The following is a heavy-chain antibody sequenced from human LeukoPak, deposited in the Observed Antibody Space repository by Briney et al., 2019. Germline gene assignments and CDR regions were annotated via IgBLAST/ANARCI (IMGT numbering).Heavy chain of an antibody. CDR1: GYTFTGYY. J-gene: IGHJ4*02. D-gene: IGHD6-19*01. V-gene: IGHV1-2*02. CDR2: INPNSGGT. Sequence: GASVKVSCKASGYTFTGYYMHWVRQAPGQGLEWMGWINPNSGGTNYAQKFQGRVTMTRDTSISTAYMELSRLRSDDTAVYYCASMMGIAVAGTSPFDYWGQGTLVTVSS. CDR3: ASMMGIAVAGTSPFDY.